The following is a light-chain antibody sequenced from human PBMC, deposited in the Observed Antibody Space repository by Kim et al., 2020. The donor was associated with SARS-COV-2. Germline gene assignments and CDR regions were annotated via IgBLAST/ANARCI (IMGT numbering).Light chain of an antibody. CDR2: GAS. Sequence: SPGERATLSCRASQSVSSSFLAWYQQKTGQAPRLLIDGASSRATGIPDRFSGSGSGTDFTLTISRLEPEDFAVYYCQQYGRSPLTFGGGTKVDIK. J-gene: IGKJ4*01. CDR3: QQYGRSPLT. CDR1: QSVSSSF. V-gene: IGKV3-20*01.